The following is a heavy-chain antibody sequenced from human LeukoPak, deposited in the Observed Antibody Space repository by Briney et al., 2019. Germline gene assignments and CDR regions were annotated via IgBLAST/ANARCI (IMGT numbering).Heavy chain of an antibody. CDR1: GGSISSSSYY. D-gene: IGHD1-26*01. Sequence: SETLSLTCTVSGGSISSSSYYWGWIRQPPGKGLEWIGSIYYSGSTYYNPSLKSRLTISVDTSKNHFSLKLRSVTAADTAVYYCAKHGELLSWFDPWGQGTQVTVSS. CDR2: IYYSGST. J-gene: IGHJ5*02. CDR3: AKHGELLSWFDP. V-gene: IGHV4-39*01.